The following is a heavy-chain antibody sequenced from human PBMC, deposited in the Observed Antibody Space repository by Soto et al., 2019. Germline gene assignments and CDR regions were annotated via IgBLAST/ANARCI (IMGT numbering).Heavy chain of an antibody. CDR1: GYSFTSYW. J-gene: IGHJ4*02. CDR3: ARFSYDSSGYPDLYYFDF. V-gene: IGHV5-51*01. Sequence: GESLKISCKGSGYSFTSYWIGWVRQMPGKGLEWMGIIYPGDSDTRYSPSFQGQVTISADKSISTAYLQWSSLKASDTAMYYCARFSYDSSGYPDLYYFDFWGQGTLVTVSS. D-gene: IGHD3-22*01. CDR2: IYPGDSDT.